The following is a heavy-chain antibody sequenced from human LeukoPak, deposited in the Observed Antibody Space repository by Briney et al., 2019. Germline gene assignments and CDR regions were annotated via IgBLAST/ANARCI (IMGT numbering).Heavy chain of an antibody. CDR2: IYASGST. V-gene: IGHV4-61*02. D-gene: IGHD3-3*01. Sequence: SGTLSLTCTVSGGSISSASYYWSWIRQPAGKRLEWIGRIYASGSTNYNPSLKYRVTITTDTSKNQLSLKLTSVTAADTAAYYCAGAPAGSLEWLSPFDYWGQGTLVTVSS. CDR3: AGAPAGSLEWLSPFDY. J-gene: IGHJ4*02. CDR1: GGSISSASYY.